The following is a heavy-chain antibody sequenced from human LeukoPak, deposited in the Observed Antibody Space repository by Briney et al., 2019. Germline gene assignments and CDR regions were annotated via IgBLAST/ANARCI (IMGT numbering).Heavy chain of an antibody. CDR3: ARKGSGWYYGWFDP. CDR2: IYHSGST. J-gene: IGHJ5*02. CDR1: GYSISSGYY. D-gene: IGHD6-19*01. Sequence: SETLSLTCAVSGYSISSGYYWGWIRQPPGKGLEWIGSIYHSGSTYYNPSLKSRVTISVGTSKNQFSLKLSSVTAADTAVYYCARKGSGWYYGWFDPWGQGTLVTVSS. V-gene: IGHV4-38-2*01.